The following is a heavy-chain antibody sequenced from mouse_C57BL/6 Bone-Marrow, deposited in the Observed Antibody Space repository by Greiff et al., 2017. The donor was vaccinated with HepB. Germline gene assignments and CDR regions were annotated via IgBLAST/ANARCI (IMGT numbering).Heavy chain of an antibody. V-gene: IGHV3-6*01. CDR3: ARERYYYGSSYPYYFDY. J-gene: IGHJ2*01. Sequence: EVKLQESGPGLVKPSQSLSLTCSVTGYSITSGYYWNWIRQFPGNKLEWMGYISYDGSNNYNPSLKNRISITRDTSKNQFFLKLNSVTTEDTATYYCARERYYYGSSYPYYFDYWGQGTTLTVSS. D-gene: IGHD1-1*01. CDR2: ISYDGSN. CDR1: GYSITSGYY.